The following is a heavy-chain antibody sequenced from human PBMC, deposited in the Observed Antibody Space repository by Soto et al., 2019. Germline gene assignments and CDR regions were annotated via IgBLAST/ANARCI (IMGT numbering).Heavy chain of an antibody. D-gene: IGHD3-9*01. CDR1: GFTFSRHA. V-gene: IGHV3-30*04. CDR2: ISRDGSYI. CDR3: AKDGNPIPYLTGYYRLGWFDP. J-gene: IGHJ5*02. Sequence: PGGSLRLSCAASGFTFSRHAIHWVRLTPGRGLEWVLAISRDGSYIYYADSVKGRFTISRDNSKNTLYLQMNSLRAEDTAVYYCAKDGNPIPYLTGYYRLGWFDPWGQGTLVTVSS.